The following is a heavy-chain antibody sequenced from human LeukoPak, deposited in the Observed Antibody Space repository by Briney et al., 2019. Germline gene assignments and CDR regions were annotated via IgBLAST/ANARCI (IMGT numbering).Heavy chain of an antibody. CDR3: ARIYRPLQLVSGGMDV. CDR2: INPNSGGT. Sequence: GASVKVSCKASGYTFTGYYMHWVRQAPGQGLEWMGWINPNSGGTNYAQKVQGRVTMTRDTSISTAYMELSRLRSDDTAVYYCARIYRPLQLVSGGMDVWGQGTTVTVSS. D-gene: IGHD6-6*01. CDR1: GYTFTGYY. V-gene: IGHV1-2*02. J-gene: IGHJ6*02.